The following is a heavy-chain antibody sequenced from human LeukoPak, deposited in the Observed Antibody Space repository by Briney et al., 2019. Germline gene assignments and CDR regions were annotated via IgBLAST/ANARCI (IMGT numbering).Heavy chain of an antibody. CDR3: ARMGYYYYGMDV. J-gene: IGHJ6*02. CDR2: IYYSGST. Sequence: WETLTLTCTVSGGSISSYYWSWIRQPPGKGLEWIGYIYYSGSTIHNPSLKSRVIISVDTSKNQCSLKLRSVTAADTAVYYCARMGYYYYGMDVWGQGITVPVSS. V-gene: IGHV4-59*12. CDR1: GGSISSYY.